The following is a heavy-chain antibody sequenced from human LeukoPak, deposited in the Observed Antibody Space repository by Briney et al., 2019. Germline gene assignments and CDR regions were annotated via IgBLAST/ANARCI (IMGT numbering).Heavy chain of an antibody. V-gene: IGHV4-59*01. Sequence: SETLSLTCTVSGGSISSYYWSWIRQPPGKGLEWIGSIYHSGSTYYNPSLKSRVTISVDTSKNQFSLKLSSVTAADTAVYYCARGGSGSYYTIDYYYYMDVWGKGTTVTISS. J-gene: IGHJ6*03. D-gene: IGHD3-10*01. CDR2: IYHSGST. CDR3: ARGGSGSYYTIDYYYYMDV. CDR1: GGSISSYY.